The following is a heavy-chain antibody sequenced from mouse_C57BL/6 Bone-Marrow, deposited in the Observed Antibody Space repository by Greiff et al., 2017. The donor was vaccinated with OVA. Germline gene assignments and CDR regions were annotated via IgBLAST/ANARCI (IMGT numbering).Heavy chain of an antibody. CDR1: GYTFTDYE. CDR3: TRGYSNYYAMDY. CDR2: IDPETGGT. Sequence: QVQLQQSGAELVRPGASVTLSCKASGYTFTDYEMHWVKQTPVHGLDWIGAIDPETGGTAYNQKFKGKAILTADKSSSTAYVELRRLTSEDSAVYYCTRGYSNYYAMDYWGQGTSVTGSS. V-gene: IGHV1-15*01. J-gene: IGHJ4*01. D-gene: IGHD2-5*01.